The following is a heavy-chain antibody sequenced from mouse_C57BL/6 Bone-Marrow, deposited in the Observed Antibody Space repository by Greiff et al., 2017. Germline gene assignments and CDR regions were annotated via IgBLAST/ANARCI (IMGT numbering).Heavy chain of an antibody. J-gene: IGHJ2*01. CDR3: AIHTLTLRWLLRGFDY. CDR2: ISSGGRYT. CDR1: GLTFSSYG. V-gene: IGHV5-6*01. Sequence: VQGVESGGDLVKPGGSLKLSCAASGLTFSSYGMSWVRQTPDKRLEWVATISSGGRYTYYPDSVKGRFTISRDNAKNTLYLQMSILKAEDTAMYYCAIHTLTLRWLLRGFDYWGQGTTLTVSS. D-gene: IGHD2-3*01.